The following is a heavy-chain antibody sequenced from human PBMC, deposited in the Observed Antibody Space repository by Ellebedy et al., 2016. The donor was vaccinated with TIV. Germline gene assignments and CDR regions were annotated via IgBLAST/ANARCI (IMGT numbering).Heavy chain of an antibody. D-gene: IGHD2-21*02. CDR2: ISWDGGST. V-gene: IGHV3-43*01. Sequence: GESLKISCVASGCTFSKDGMHWFRQDPGKGLEWVSIISWDGGSTYYADAVKGRFTISRDNSKHSLYLQMNSRRTEDTALYYFAKGPMVTYYFDYWGQGTLVTVSS. CDR1: GCTFSKDG. J-gene: IGHJ4*02. CDR3: AKGPMVTYYFDY.